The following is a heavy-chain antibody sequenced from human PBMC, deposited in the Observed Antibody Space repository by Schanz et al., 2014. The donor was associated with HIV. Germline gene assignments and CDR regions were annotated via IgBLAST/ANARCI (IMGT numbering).Heavy chain of an antibody. CDR1: GFTFEDYA. CDR3: ARDQRQYYYDRTPVGYFDL. V-gene: IGHV3-9*01. Sequence: EVHLLVESGGGLVQPGGSLRLSCAASGFTFEDYAMHWVRQAPGKGLEWVSGISWNSGSIGYADSVKGRFTISRDNAKNSLYLQMNSLRAEDTAVYYCARDQRQYYYDRTPVGYFDLWGRGTLVTVSS. D-gene: IGHD3-22*01. CDR2: ISWNSGSI. J-gene: IGHJ2*01.